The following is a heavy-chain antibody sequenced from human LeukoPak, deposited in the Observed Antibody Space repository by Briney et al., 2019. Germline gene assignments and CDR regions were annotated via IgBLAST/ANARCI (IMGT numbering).Heavy chain of an antibody. D-gene: IGHD3-3*01. Sequence: SETLSLTWTVSGGSISSSSYYWGWIRQPPGQGLEWIGSIYYSWSTYYNPPLKSRVTISVDTSKNHFSLKLSSVTAADTAVYYCARSATIVGHFDYWGQGTLVTVSS. CDR3: ARSATIVGHFDY. J-gene: IGHJ4*02. CDR1: GGSISSSSYY. CDR2: IYYSWST. V-gene: IGHV4-39*02.